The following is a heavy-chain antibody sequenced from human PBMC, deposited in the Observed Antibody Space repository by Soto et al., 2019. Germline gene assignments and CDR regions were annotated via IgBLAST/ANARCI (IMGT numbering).Heavy chain of an antibody. CDR1: GYTFTSYG. J-gene: IGHJ3*02. CDR2: ISAYNGNT. D-gene: IGHD2-15*01. CDR3: ARECVVVVAAPSDVPFDI. Sequence: QVQLVQSGAEVKKPGASVNVSCKASGYTFTSYGISWVRQAPGQGLEWMGWISAYNGNTNYAQKLQGRVTMTTDTSTSTAYMELRSLISDDTAVYYCARECVVVVAAPSDVPFDILGPGTMVTVSS. V-gene: IGHV1-18*01.